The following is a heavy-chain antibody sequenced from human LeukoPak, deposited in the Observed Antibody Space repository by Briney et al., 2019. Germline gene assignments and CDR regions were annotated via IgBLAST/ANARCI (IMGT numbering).Heavy chain of an antibody. V-gene: IGHV1-18*01. D-gene: IGHD6-13*01. CDR1: GYTSTSYG. Sequence: ASVTVSCTASGYTSTSYGISWVRQAPGQGLEWMGWISAYNGNTNYAQKLQGRVTMTTDTSTSTAYMELRSLRSDDTAVYYCARDAGSSVSYGMDVWGQGTTVTVSS. CDR3: ARDAGSSVSYGMDV. J-gene: IGHJ6*02. CDR2: ISAYNGNT.